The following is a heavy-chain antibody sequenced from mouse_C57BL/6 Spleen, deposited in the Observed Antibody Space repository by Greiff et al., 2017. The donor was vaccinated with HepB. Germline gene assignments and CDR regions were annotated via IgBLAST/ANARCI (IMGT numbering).Heavy chain of an antibody. V-gene: IGHV3-8*01. CDR2: ISYSGST. Sequence: EVKVEESGPGLAKPSQTLSLPCSVTGYSITSDYWNWIRKFPGNKLEYMGYISYSGSTYYNPSLKSRISITRDTSKNQYYLQLNSVTTEDTATYYCARDGDYYGRSYYIDYWGQGTTLTVSS. CDR3: ARDGDYYGRSYYIDY. CDR1: GYSITSDY. J-gene: IGHJ2*01. D-gene: IGHD1-1*01.